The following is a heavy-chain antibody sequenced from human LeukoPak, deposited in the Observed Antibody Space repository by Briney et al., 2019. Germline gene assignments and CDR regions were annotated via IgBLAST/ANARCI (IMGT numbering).Heavy chain of an antibody. CDR3: ARDAYGDYYFDY. V-gene: IGHV3-33*01. Sequence: GGSLRLSCAASGFTFSRHGMHWVRQAPGKGLEWVVVIWYDGSNKYYADSVKGRFTISRDSSKNTLYLQMNSLRAEDTAVYYCARDAYGDYYFDYWGQGTLVTVSS. CDR2: IWYDGSNK. J-gene: IGHJ4*02. CDR1: GFTFSRHG. D-gene: IGHD4-17*01.